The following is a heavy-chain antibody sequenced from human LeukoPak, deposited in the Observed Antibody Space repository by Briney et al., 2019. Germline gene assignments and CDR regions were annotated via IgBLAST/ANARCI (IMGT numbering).Heavy chain of an antibody. CDR3: ARDLGQYYDTSDNWFDP. Sequence: GGSLRLSCAASGFTFSNYAMHWVRQAPGKGLEWVALISYDGRNTYYADSVQGRFTISRDNSKNTLYLQMNNLRAEDTAVYYCARDLGQYYDTSDNWFDPWGQGTLVTVSS. CDR2: ISYDGRNT. V-gene: IGHV3-30*04. D-gene: IGHD3-22*01. J-gene: IGHJ5*02. CDR1: GFTFSNYA.